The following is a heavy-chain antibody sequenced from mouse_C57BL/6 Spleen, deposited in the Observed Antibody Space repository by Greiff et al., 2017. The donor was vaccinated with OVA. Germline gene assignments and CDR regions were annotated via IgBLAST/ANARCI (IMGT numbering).Heavy chain of an antibody. V-gene: IGHV1-64*01. D-gene: IGHD2-4*01. CDR3: VYDYDDDLAY. Sequence: QVQLQQPGAELVKPGASVKLSCKASGYTFTSYWMHWVKQRPGQGLEWIGMIHPNSGSTNYNEKFKSKATLTVDKSSSTAYMQLSSLTSEDSAVYYCVYDYDDDLAYWGQGTLVTVSA. CDR1: GYTFTSYW. CDR2: IHPNSGST. J-gene: IGHJ3*01.